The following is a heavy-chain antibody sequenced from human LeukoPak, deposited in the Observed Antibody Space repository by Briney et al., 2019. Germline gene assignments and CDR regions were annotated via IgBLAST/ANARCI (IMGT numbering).Heavy chain of an antibody. CDR1: GYTFTNYD. D-gene: IGHD4-17*01. V-gene: IGHV1-8*03. J-gene: IGHJ4*02. Sequence: ASVKVSCKASGYTFTNYDINWVRQATGQGLEWMGWMNPNSGNTGYAQKFQGRVTISRDTSISTAYMELSSLRSEDTAVYYCARVYGDVDYWGQGPLVTVSS. CDR3: ARVYGDVDY. CDR2: MNPNSGNT.